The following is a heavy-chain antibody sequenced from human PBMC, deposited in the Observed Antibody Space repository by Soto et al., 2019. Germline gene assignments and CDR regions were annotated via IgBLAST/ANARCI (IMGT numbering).Heavy chain of an antibody. CDR2: ISCSCDNT. CDR3: AKDRAAGAPRVRFDP. Sequence: PGGSLRLSCAASGFTFSGFTFISYSMSLVLHAPVKGLEWVSSISCSCDNTYYAYSVKFRFTISRYNSKNTLSLQMNILRTDDTXVXYCAKDRAAGAPRVRFDPWGQGTLVTVSS. V-gene: IGHV3-23*01. D-gene: IGHD6-13*01. CDR1: GFTFSGFTFISYS. J-gene: IGHJ5*02.